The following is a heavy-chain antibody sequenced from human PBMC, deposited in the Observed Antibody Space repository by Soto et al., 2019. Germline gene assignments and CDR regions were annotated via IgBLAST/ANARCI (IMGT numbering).Heavy chain of an antibody. V-gene: IGHV3-21*01. J-gene: IGHJ6*02. CDR2: ISSSSSYI. CDR3: ARVAVADPYYYYYGMDV. Sequence: PGGSLSLSCAASGFTFSSYSMNWVRQAPGKGLEWVSSISSSSSYIYYADSVKGRFTISRDNAKNSLYLQMNSLRAEDTAVYYCARVAVADPYYYYYGMDVWGQGTKVTVSS. CDR1: GFTFSSYS. D-gene: IGHD6-19*01.